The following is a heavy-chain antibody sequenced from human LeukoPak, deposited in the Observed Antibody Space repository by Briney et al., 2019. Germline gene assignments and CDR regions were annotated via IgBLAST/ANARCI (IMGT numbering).Heavy chain of an antibody. V-gene: IGHV3-21*01. CDR3: ARVYGGNHDY. CDR1: GFTFSSYS. J-gene: IGHJ4*02. CDR2: ISSSGSYI. Sequence: GGSLRLSCAASGFTFSSYSMNWVHQAPGKGLEWVSSISSSGSYIYYADSVKGRFTISRGNAKNSLYLQMNSLRAEDTAVYYCARVYGGNHDYWGQGTLVTVSS. D-gene: IGHD4-23*01.